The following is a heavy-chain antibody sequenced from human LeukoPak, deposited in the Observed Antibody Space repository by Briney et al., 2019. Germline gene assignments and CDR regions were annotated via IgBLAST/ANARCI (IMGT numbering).Heavy chain of an antibody. CDR1: GYTFTSYG. V-gene: IGHV1-18*01. CDR3: ARDSVPNGYCSSTSCYLGFDY. CDR2: ISAYNGNT. D-gene: IGHD2-2*01. Sequence: ASVKVSCKASGYTFTSYGISWVRQAPGQGLEWMGWISAYNGNTNYAQKLQGRVTMTTVTSTSTAYMELRSLRSDDTAVYYCARDSVPNGYCSSTSCYLGFDYWGQGTLVTVSS. J-gene: IGHJ4*02.